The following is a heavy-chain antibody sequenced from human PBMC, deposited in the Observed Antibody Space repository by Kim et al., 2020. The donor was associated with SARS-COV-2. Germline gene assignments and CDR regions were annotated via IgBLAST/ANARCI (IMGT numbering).Heavy chain of an antibody. CDR1: GFTFSSYW. CDR2: IKQDGSEK. V-gene: IGHV3-7*01. CDR3: ARDWGWELPSYYYGMDV. D-gene: IGHD1-26*01. Sequence: GGSLRLSCAASGFTFSSYWMSWVRQAPGKGLEWVANIKQDGSEKYYVDSVKGRFTISRDNAKNSLYLQMNSLRAEDTAVYYCARDWGWELPSYYYGMDVWGQGTTVTVSS. J-gene: IGHJ6*02.